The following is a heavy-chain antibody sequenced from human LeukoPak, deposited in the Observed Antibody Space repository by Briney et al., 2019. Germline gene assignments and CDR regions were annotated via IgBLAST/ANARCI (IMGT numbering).Heavy chain of an antibody. D-gene: IGHD3-16*01. CDR3: SRDKFYVWFDP. CDR1: GYIFADYT. J-gene: IGHJ5*02. CDR2: IRGSGTT. Sequence: GGSLRLSCTTSGYIFADYTMHWFRQAPGKGLESVGFIRGSGTTQYAASVRGRFTISRDDSKSIAYLQMNSLKTEDTAVYYCSRDKFYVWFDPWGQGTLVTVSS. V-gene: IGHV3-49*03.